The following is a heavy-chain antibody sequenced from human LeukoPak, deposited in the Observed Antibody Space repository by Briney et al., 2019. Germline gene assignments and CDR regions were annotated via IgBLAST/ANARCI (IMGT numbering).Heavy chain of an antibody. Sequence: KPGGSLRLSCAASGFTFSDHYMNWVRQAPGKGLECVSYISGSGSIIYYADSVKGRFTISRDNAKNSLYLQMNSLRAEDTAIYYCARWDYFDTSGYVDWGQGTLVTVSS. CDR1: GFTFSDHY. D-gene: IGHD3-22*01. CDR3: ARWDYFDTSGYVD. J-gene: IGHJ4*02. CDR2: ISGSGSII. V-gene: IGHV3-11*04.